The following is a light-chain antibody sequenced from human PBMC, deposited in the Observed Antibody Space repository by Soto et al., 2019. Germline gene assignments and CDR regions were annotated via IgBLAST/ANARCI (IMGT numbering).Light chain of an antibody. CDR2: VNSDGSH. Sequence: QSVLTQSPSASASLGASVKLTCILSSGHSSYAIAWHQQQPEKGPRFLMKVNSDGSHRKGDGIPDRFSGSSSGAERYLTISSLQSEDEADYYCQAWGTGIKRLFGGGTKVTVL. J-gene: IGLJ3*02. CDR1: SGHSSYA. CDR3: QAWGTGIKRL. V-gene: IGLV4-69*01.